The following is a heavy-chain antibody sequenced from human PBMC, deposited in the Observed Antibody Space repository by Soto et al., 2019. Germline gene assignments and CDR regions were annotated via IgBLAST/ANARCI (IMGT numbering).Heavy chain of an antibody. CDR2: IDPSDSYT. V-gene: IGHV5-10-1*01. J-gene: IGHJ6*02. CDR1: GYSFTSYW. D-gene: IGHD3-9*01. Sequence: GESLKISCKGSGYSFTSYWISWVRQMPGKGLEWMGRIDPSDSYTNYSPSFKGHVTISADKSISTAYLQRSSLKASHTAMYYCARGNDILTGPYVYGMDVWGQGTTVTVSS. CDR3: ARGNDILTGPYVYGMDV.